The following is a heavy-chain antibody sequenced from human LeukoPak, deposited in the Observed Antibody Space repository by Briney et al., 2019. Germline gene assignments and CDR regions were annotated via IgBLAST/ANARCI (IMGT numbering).Heavy chain of an antibody. V-gene: IGHV4-30-2*01. J-gene: IGHJ5*02. Sequence: SETLSLTCAVSGGSISSGGYSWSWIRQPPGKGLEWIGYIYHSGSTYYNPSLKSRVTISVDRSKNQFSLKLSSVTAADTAVYYCARAGGYSSSGWFDPWGQGALVTVSS. CDR3: ARAGGYSSSGWFDP. D-gene: IGHD6-6*01. CDR2: IYHSGST. CDR1: GGSISSGGYS.